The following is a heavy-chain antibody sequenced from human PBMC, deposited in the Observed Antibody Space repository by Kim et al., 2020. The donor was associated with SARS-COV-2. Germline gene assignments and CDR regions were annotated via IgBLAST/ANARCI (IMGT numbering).Heavy chain of an antibody. CDR2: IQQGGSEK. V-gene: IGHV3-7*01. J-gene: IGHJ4*02. CDR1: GFTFNYYW. CDR3: ARHPFDY. Sequence: GGSLRLYCAASGFTFNYYWMSWVRQAPGKGLEWVASIQQGGSEKYYVDSVKGRFTISRDNAKNSLYLQMNSVRAEDTAVYYCARHPFDYWGQGTLVTVSS.